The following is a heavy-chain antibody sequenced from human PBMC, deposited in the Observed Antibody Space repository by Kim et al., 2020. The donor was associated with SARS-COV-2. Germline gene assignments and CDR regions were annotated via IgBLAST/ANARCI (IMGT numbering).Heavy chain of an antibody. CDR1: GFTFSDHY. J-gene: IGHJ3*02. CDR2: SGNKGNSHTT. CDR3: SRGYSGIDIYAFDI. D-gene: IGHD5-12*01. V-gene: IGHV3-72*01. Sequence: GGSLRLSCAGSGFTFSDHYMDWVRQAPGKGLEWVGRSGNKGNSHTTEYAASVKGRFTISRDDSKNSMYLQMNSLKTEDTAVYYCSRGYSGIDIYAFDIWGQGTMVPSLQ.